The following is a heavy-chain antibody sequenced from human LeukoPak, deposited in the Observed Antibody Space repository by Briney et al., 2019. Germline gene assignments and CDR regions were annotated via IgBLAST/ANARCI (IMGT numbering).Heavy chain of an antibody. CDR2: ISGSGGST. CDR3: AKRGYSYGYGGDAFDI. J-gene: IGHJ3*02. Sequence: GGSLRLSCAASGFTFSSYAMSWVRQAPGKGLEWVSAISGSGGSTYYADSVKGRFTISRGNSKNTLYLQMNSLRAEDTAVYYCAKRGYSYGYGGDAFDIWGQGTMVTVSS. D-gene: IGHD5-18*01. V-gene: IGHV3-23*01. CDR1: GFTFSSYA.